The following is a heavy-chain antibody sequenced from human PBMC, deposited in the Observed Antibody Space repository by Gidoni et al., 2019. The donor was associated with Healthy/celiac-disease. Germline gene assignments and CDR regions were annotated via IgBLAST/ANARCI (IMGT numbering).Heavy chain of an antibody. Sequence: QVPLVQSGAGVKKPGSSVKVFCKASGGHFSIYAISWVGQARGQGLEWMGGLIPICGTANYAQKFQGRVTITADKSTSTDYMELSSLRSEDTAVYYWAREAPLVLRGLEREYNWFDPWGQGTLVTVSS. D-gene: IGHD3-3*01. CDR1: GGHFSIYA. J-gene: IGHJ5*02. V-gene: IGHV1-69*06. CDR3: AREAPLVLRGLEREYNWFDP. CDR2: LIPICGTA.